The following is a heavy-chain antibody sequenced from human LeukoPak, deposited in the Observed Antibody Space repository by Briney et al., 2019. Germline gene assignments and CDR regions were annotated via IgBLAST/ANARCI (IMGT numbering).Heavy chain of an antibody. D-gene: IGHD2-2*01. Sequence: SETLSLTCTVSGGSISSSSYYWGWIRQPPGKGLEWIGSIYHTGSTYYNPSLKSRVTISVDTSKNQFSLKLSSVTAADTAVYYCARHVGSSTSCYYMDVWGKGTTVTISS. V-gene: IGHV4-39*01. CDR3: ARHVGSSTSCYYMDV. J-gene: IGHJ6*03. CDR1: GGSISSSSYY. CDR2: IYHTGST.